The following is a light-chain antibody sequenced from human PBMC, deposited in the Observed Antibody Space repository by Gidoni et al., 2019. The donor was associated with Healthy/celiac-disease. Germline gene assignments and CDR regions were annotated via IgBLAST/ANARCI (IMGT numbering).Light chain of an antibody. CDR3: QQRSNWPHT. Sequence: EIVLTQSPATLSLSPGERATLPCRASQSVSSDLAWYQQKPGQAPRLLIYDASNRATAIPARFSGSGSGTDFTLTISSLEPEDFAVYYCQQRSNWPHTFGQGTKLEIK. J-gene: IGKJ2*01. CDR2: DAS. V-gene: IGKV3-11*01. CDR1: QSVSSD.